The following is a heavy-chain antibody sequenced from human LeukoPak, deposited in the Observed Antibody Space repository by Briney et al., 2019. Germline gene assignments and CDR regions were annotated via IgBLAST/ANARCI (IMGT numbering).Heavy chain of an antibody. CDR1: GGSISSGGYS. V-gene: IGHV4-31*03. CDR2: IYYSGST. D-gene: IGHD6-13*01. CDR3: ARDLAAAFDY. Sequence: PSETLSLTCTVSGGSISSGGYSWSWIRQHPGKGLEWIGYIYYSGSTYYNPSLKSRVTISVDTSKNQFSLELSSVTAADTAVYYCARDLAAAFDYWGQGTLVTVSS. J-gene: IGHJ4*02.